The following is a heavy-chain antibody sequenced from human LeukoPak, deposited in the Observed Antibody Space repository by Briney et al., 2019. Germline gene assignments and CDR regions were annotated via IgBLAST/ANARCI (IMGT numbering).Heavy chain of an antibody. D-gene: IGHD2-15*01. J-gene: IGHJ4*02. V-gene: IGHV4-34*01. CDR1: GGSFSGYY. CDR2: INHSGST. Sequence: SETLSLTCAVYGGSFSGYYRSWIRQPPGKGLEWIGEINHSGSTNYNPSLKSRVTISVDTSKNQFSLKLSSVTAADTAVYYCATRGGGSWTLDYWGQGTLVTVSS. CDR3: ATRGGGSWTLDY.